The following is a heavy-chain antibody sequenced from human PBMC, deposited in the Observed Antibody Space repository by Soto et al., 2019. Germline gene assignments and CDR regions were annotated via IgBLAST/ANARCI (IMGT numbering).Heavy chain of an antibody. CDR1: GFTFSSYA. CDR2: ISGSGGST. V-gene: IGHV3-23*01. D-gene: IGHD2-21*02. Sequence: VGSLRLSCAASGFTFSSYAMSWVRQAPGKGLEWVSAISGSGGSTYYADSVKGRFTISRDNSKNTLYLQMNSLRAEDTAVYYCAKECDANYYYAMDVWGHGTTVTVSS. J-gene: IGHJ6*02. CDR3: AKECDANYYYAMDV.